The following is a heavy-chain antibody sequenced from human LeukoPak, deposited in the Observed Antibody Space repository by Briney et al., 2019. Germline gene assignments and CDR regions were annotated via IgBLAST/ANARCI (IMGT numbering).Heavy chain of an antibody. Sequence: SSVTVSCKASVGTFSSYGYSWVRQAPGQGLEWMGGIIPILGAANYAQKFQGRVTITAVKSTSTAYMELSSLRSEDTAVYYCASRQSGYSYGLRETWGQGTLVTVSS. CDR2: IIPILGAA. D-gene: IGHD5-18*01. CDR1: VGTFSSYG. V-gene: IGHV1-69*10. J-gene: IGHJ5*02. CDR3: ASRQSGYSYGLRET.